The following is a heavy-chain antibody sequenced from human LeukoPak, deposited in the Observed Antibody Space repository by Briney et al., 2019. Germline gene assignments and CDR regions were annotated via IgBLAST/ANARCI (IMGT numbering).Heavy chain of an antibody. J-gene: IGHJ4*02. CDR2: INPNSGDT. CDR3: AREFMTTIHLDY. Sequence: RASVKVSCKASGYTFTGYYMHWVRQAPGQGLEWMGWINPNSGDTKYAQNFQGRVTMTRDRSISTVYMELSSLRSDDTAVYYCAREFMTTIHLDYWGQGTLVTVSS. D-gene: IGHD3-16*01. CDR1: GYTFTGYY. V-gene: IGHV1-2*02.